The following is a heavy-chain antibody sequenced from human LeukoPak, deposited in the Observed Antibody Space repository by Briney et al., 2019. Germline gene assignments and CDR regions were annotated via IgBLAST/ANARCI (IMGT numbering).Heavy chain of an antibody. Sequence: SETLSLTCTVSAGSITGPYWSFIRQPPGKAPDWLGFIYYTGRTRYNPSLQSRVTISADTSKNHFSLKLTSMTAADAAAYYCARLLDNDSSGDPDTFDVWGEGTKVTVCS. CDR3: ARLLDNDSSGDPDTFDV. CDR1: AGSITGPY. CDR2: IYYTGRT. J-gene: IGHJ3*01. D-gene: IGHD3-22*01. V-gene: IGHV4-59*11.